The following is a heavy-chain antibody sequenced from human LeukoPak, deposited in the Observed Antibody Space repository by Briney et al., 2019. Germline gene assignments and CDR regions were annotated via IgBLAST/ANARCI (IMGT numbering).Heavy chain of an antibody. D-gene: IGHD6-19*01. Sequence: GGSLRLSCAASGFAFSSFAMGWVRQSPGKGLEWLSTINGGGNTTFYADSVKGRFTISRDNSKNTLYLHMDSLRPDDTAIYYCTKELHVAVSVADYYYYYLDVWGKGTTVTVSS. CDR3: TKELHVAVSVADYYYYYLDV. CDR2: INGGGNTT. J-gene: IGHJ6*03. V-gene: IGHV3-23*01. CDR1: GFAFSSFA.